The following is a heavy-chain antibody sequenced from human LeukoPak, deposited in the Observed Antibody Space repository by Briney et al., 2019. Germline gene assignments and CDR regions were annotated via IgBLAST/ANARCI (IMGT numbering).Heavy chain of an antibody. J-gene: IGHJ4*02. D-gene: IGHD1-26*01. CDR1: GGSFSGYY. CDR3: ARQGGWGGAASLIEF. V-gene: IGHV4-34*01. Sequence: PSETLSLTCAVYGGSFSGYYWSRIRQPPGKGLEWIGEINHSGSTNYNPSLKSRVTISVDTSKNQFSLKLSSVTASDTAIFYCARQGGWGGAASLIEFWGQGTLVTVSS. CDR2: INHSGST.